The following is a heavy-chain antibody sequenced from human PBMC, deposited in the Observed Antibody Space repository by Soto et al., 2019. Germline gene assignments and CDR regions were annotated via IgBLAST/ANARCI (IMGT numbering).Heavy chain of an antibody. V-gene: IGHV3-30*18. CDR2: ISYDGSNK. J-gene: IGHJ4*02. CDR1: GFTFSNYG. D-gene: IGHD6-25*01. Sequence: GGSLRLPCAASGFTFSNYGMHWVRQAPGKGLEWVALISYDGSNKYYTDSVKGRFTISRDNTKNALYLQMNSLRAEDSAVYYCAKDLHSSGWAAYNFDYWGQGTLVTVSS. CDR3: AKDLHSSGWAAYNFDY.